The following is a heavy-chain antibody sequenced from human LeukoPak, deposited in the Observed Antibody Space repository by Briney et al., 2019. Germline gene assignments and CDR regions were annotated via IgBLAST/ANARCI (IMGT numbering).Heavy chain of an antibody. Sequence: GGSLRLSCVVSGFSFGSSWMSWVRQAPVKGLEWVTNIKPDGGEKYYVDSVKGRFTISRDNSRDSLYLDINSLRTEDTAVYYCAKDRDSNWYPYFESWGQGTLITVSS. V-gene: IGHV3-7*03. CDR1: GFSFGSSW. J-gene: IGHJ4*02. D-gene: IGHD4-11*01. CDR3: AKDRDSNWYPYFES. CDR2: IKPDGGEK.